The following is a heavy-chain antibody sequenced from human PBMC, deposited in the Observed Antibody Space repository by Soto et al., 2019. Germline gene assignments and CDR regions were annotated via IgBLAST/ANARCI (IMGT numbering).Heavy chain of an antibody. D-gene: IGHD6-19*01. CDR3: AKLRGYNSDWHHTDYGMDV. J-gene: IGHJ6*02. Sequence: GGSLRLSCAASGFTFSSYAFNWVRQAPGKGLQWVSVISGSGSSTHYADSVKGRFAISRDNSKNRLYLQMSSLRAEDTAVYYCAKLRGYNSDWHHTDYGMDVWGQGTTVTVSS. CDR1: GFTFSSYA. V-gene: IGHV3-23*01. CDR2: ISGSGSST.